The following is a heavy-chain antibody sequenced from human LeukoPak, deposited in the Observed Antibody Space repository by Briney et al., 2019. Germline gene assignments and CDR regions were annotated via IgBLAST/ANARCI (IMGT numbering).Heavy chain of an antibody. Sequence: PGRSLRLPCAASGFTFSSYGMHWVRQAPGKGLEWVAVISYDGSNKYYADSVKGRFTISRDNSKNTLYLQMNSLRAEDTAVYYCARVRYKKAVVPAATWFDPWGQGTLVTVSS. V-gene: IGHV3-30*03. CDR2: ISYDGSNK. CDR1: GFTFSSYG. D-gene: IGHD2-2*01. J-gene: IGHJ5*02. CDR3: ARVRYKKAVVPAATWFDP.